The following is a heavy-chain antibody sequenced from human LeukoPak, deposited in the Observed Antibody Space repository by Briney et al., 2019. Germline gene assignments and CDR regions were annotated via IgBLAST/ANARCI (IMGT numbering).Heavy chain of an antibody. CDR1: GFTFSSYG. J-gene: IGHJ6*02. CDR2: IWYDGSNK. CDR3: ARVGEAYGMDV. D-gene: IGHD3-10*01. V-gene: IGHV3-33*01. Sequence: PGRSLRLSCAASGFTFSSYGMHWVRQAPGKGLEWVAVIWYDGSNKYYADSVKGRFTISRDNSKNTLYLQMNSLRAEDTAVYYCARVGEAYGMDVWGQGTTVTVSS.